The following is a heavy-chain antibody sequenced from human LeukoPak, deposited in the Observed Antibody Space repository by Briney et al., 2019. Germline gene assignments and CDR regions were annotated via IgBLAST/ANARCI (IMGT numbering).Heavy chain of an antibody. V-gene: IGHV4-59*01. CDR3: ARDRRSGSSWDGVEY. CDR2: IYHSWIT. J-gene: IGHJ4*02. D-gene: IGHD3-10*01. Sequence: PSETLSLTCTVSGDSISNYYWSWIRQPPGKGLEWIAYIYHSWITNYNPSLKSRVTISVDTSKNRFSLKLNSVTAADTAVYYCARDRRSGSSWDGVEYWGQGILVTVSS. CDR1: GDSISNYY.